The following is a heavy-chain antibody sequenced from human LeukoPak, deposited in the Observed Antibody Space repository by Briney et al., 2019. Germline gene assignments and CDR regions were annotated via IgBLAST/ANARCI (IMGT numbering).Heavy chain of an antibody. Sequence: GSLRLSCAASGFAFEHYSMHWVRQVPGKGLEWIGNVYYSGSSHYNPTLKGRVTISVTSKNQFSLTLYYVTAADTAVYYCVRGNRADSGSHFWGQGTLVIVSS. CDR2: VYYSGSS. D-gene: IGHD6-19*01. V-gene: IGHV4-59*12. CDR3: VRGNRADSGSHF. CDR1: GFAFEHYS. J-gene: IGHJ4*02.